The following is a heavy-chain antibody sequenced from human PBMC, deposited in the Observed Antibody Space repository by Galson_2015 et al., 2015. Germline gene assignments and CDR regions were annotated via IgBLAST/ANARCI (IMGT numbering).Heavy chain of an antibody. D-gene: IGHD6-19*01. Sequence: SETLSLTCIVSGGSISSSSYYWGWIRQPPGKGLEWIGSIYYSGSTYYNPSLKSRVTISVDTSKNQFSLKLSSVTAADTAVYYCARLPSSDYYYYGMDVWGQGTTVTVSS. J-gene: IGHJ6*02. V-gene: IGHV4-39*01. CDR3: ARLPSSDYYYYGMDV. CDR1: GGSISSSSYY. CDR2: IYYSGST.